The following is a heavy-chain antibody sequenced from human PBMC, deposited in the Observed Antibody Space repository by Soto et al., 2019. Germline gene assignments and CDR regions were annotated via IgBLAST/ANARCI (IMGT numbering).Heavy chain of an antibody. V-gene: IGHV2-5*02. CDR3: ARSEYSVFDF. CDR1: GFSLSTSKLG. Sequence: SGRTLVNPPQTLTLTCTFSGFSLSTSKLGVGWIRQPPGKALEWLALIYWDDDKRYSPFLKSRLTITKDTSKNQVVLRMTNMDPVDTATYYCARSEYSVFDFWGQGTPVTVS. CDR2: IYWDDDK. D-gene: IGHD2-15*01. J-gene: IGHJ4*01.